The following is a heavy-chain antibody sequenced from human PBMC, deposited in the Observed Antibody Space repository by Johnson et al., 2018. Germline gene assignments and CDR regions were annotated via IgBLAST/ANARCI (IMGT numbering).Heavy chain of an antibody. CDR3: AKDGLASRRDDSVRMVADTEDGLDL. CDR2: ISYDGSNK. CDR1: DFLFSNYD. V-gene: IGHV3-30*18. J-gene: IGHJ3*01. Sequence: QVQLVESGGGVVQPERSLRLSCAASDFLFSNYDMHWVRQAPGKGLEWVAVISYDGSNKFYADSVKGRFTISSDNSKNPLFLQMNSRRAEGRAVDYCAKDGLASRRDDSVRMVADTEDGLDLWGQGTMVTVSS. D-gene: IGHD3-22*01.